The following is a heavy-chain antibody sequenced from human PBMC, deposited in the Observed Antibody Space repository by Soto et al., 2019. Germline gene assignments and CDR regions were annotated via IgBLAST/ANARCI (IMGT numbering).Heavy chain of an antibody. J-gene: IGHJ4*02. CDR3: ARGVAGSGFDL. D-gene: IGHD6-19*01. CDR2: TYYRSNWRH. CDR1: GDSVSSNTAA. Sequence: PSQTRSLTWAISGDSVSSNTAAWNWIRSSPSRGLEWLGRTYYRSNWRHDYAVSVKSRITVNPDTSKNHFSLQLNSVTPDDTAVYYCARGVAGSGFDLWGQGTLVTVSS. V-gene: IGHV6-1*01.